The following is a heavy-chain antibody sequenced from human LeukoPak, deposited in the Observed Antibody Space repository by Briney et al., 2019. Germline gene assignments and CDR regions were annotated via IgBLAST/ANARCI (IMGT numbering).Heavy chain of an antibody. J-gene: IGHJ1*01. CDR1: GFTFSSYA. D-gene: IGHD6-6*01. CDR2: ISGSGGST. Sequence: ESGGSLRLSCAASGFTFSSYAMSWVRQAPGKGLEWVSAISGSGGSTYYADSVKGRFTISRDNSKNTLYLQMNSLRAEGTAVYYCAKDPLEQLSTIYFQNWGQGTLVTVSS. CDR3: AKDPLEQLSTIYFQN. V-gene: IGHV3-23*01.